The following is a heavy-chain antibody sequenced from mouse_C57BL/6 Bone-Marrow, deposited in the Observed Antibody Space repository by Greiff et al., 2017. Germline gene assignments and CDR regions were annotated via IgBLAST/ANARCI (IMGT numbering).Heavy chain of an antibody. V-gene: IGHV14-2*01. CDR3: ARGVPGFAY. CDR1: GFNIQDYY. J-gene: IGHJ3*01. Sequence: VQLQQSGAELVKPGASVQLSFTASGFNIQDYYMHWVTQRTAQGLAWIGRIDPEDGETKYAPQFQGKATITPDTAANTADLQMSRRTSEDTAVYYCARGVPGFAYWGQGTLVTVSA. D-gene: IGHD2-14*01. CDR2: IDPEDGET.